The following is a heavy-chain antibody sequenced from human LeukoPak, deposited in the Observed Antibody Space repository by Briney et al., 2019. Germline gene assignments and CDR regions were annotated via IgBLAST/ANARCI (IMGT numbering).Heavy chain of an antibody. CDR1: GFSFSSYS. J-gene: IGHJ5*02. V-gene: IGHV3-21*01. CDR3: ARDSSRYGSSTSCYA. Sequence: PGGSLRLSCAASGFSFSSYSRNWVRQAPGKGLEWVSSISSSSSYIYYADSVKGRFTISRDNAKDSLYLQMNSLTAEDTAVYYCARDSSRYGSSTSCYAWGQGTLVTVSS. D-gene: IGHD2-2*01. CDR2: ISSSSSYI.